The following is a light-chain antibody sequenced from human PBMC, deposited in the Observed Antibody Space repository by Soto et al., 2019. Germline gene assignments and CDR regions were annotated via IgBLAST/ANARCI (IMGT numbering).Light chain of an antibody. CDR3: QQRSNWPSSLT. J-gene: IGKJ5*01. CDR2: DAS. Sequence: EIVLTQSPATLSLSPGERATLSCRASQSVSSYLAWYQQKPGQAPRLLIYDASNRATGIPARFSGSGSATDFTLTISSLEPEDFAVYYCQQRSNWPSSLTFGQGTRLEIK. CDR1: QSVSSY. V-gene: IGKV3-11*01.